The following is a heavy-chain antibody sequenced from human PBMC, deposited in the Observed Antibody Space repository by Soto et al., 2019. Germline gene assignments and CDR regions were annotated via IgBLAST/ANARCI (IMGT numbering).Heavy chain of an antibody. J-gene: IGHJ4*02. V-gene: IGHV4-39*07. D-gene: IGHD3-9*01. CDR3: ARVTYYDILTGPANFDY. Sequence: SETLSLTCSVSGGSVSSSRYYWDWIRQPPGKGLEWIGNIYYTGSTYYNPSLKSRVTISVDTSKTQFSLKLGSVTAADTAVYYCARVTYYDILTGPANFDYWGQGTLVTVSS. CDR2: IYYTGST. CDR1: GGSVSSSRYY.